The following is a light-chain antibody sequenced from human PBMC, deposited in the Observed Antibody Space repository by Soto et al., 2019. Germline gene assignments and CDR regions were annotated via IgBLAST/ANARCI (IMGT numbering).Light chain of an antibody. Sequence: QSALTQPRSVSGSPGQSITISWTGTSNDVGGYNYVSWYQQHPGKAPKLLIYDVNKRPSRVPDRFSGSKSGNTASLTISGLQAEDEADYHCCSYAGSYTFVIFGGGTKLTVL. CDR2: DVN. J-gene: IGLJ2*01. V-gene: IGLV2-11*01. CDR1: SNDVGGYNY. CDR3: CSYAGSYTFVI.